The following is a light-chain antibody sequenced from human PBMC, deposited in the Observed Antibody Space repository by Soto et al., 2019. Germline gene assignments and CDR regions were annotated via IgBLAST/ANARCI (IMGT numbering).Light chain of an antibody. CDR3: HQYGSSPYT. CDR2: GAS. Sequence: EIVLTQSPDTLSLSPGERATLSCRASQSVTSSYLAWYQQKPGQAPRLLIHGASSRATGIPDRVSGSGSGTDFTLTISRLEPEDFALYYCHQYGSSPYTFGQGTQLEIK. CDR1: QSVTSSY. V-gene: IGKV3-20*01. J-gene: IGKJ2*01.